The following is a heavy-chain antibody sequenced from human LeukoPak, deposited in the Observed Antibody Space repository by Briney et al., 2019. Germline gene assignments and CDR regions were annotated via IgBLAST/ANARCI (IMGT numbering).Heavy chain of an antibody. Sequence: SETLSLTCAVSGGSISSSNWWSWVRQPPGKGLEWIGEIYHSGSTNYNPSLKSRVTISVDKSKNQFSLKLSSVTAADTAVYYCARVRAPSSTSPGTFDYWGQGTLVTVSS. D-gene: IGHD2-2*01. CDR1: GGSISSSNW. CDR3: ARVRAPSSTSPGTFDY. CDR2: IYHSGST. J-gene: IGHJ4*02. V-gene: IGHV4-4*02.